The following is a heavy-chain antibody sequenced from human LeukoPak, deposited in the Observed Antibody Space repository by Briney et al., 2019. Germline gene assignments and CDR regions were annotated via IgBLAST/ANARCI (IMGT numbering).Heavy chain of an antibody. D-gene: IGHD3-3*01. J-gene: IGHJ4*02. V-gene: IGHV3-7*01. CDR3: ARDAGYDFWSGAVDY. CDR2: IKQDGSEK. Sequence: GGSLRLSCAASGFTFSSYWMSWVRQAPGKGLEWVANIKQDGSEKYYVDSVKGRFTISRDNAKNSLYLQMNSLRAEDTAVYYCARDAGYDFWSGAVDYWGQGTLVTVSS. CDR1: GFTFSSYW.